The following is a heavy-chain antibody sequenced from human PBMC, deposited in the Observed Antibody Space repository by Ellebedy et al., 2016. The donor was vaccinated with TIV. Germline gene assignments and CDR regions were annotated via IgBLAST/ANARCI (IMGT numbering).Heavy chain of an antibody. V-gene: IGHV1-2*02. D-gene: IGHD1/OR15-1a*01. CDR2: INPNSGGT. CDR1: GYTFTGYY. J-gene: IGHJ4*02. CDR3: AAELEHSHFDD. Sequence: ASVKVSCKASGYTFTGYYMHWVRQAPGQGLEWMGWINPNSGGTNYAQKFQGRVTMTRDTSISTAYMELSSLRSEDTAVYYCAAELEHSHFDDWGQGTLVTVSP.